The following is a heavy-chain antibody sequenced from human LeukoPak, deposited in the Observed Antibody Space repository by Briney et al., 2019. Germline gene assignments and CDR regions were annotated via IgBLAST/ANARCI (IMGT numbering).Heavy chain of an antibody. J-gene: IGHJ6*02. CDR2: INHSGST. CDR3: ARDPNPFLWLGEYDV. Sequence: SETLSLTCAVYGGSFSGYYWSWIRQPPGKGLEWIGEINHSGSTNYNPSLKSRVTISVDTSKNQFSLKLSSVTAADTAVYYCARDPNPFLWLGEYDVWGQGTTVTVSS. CDR1: GGSFSGYY. D-gene: IGHD3-10*01. V-gene: IGHV4-34*01.